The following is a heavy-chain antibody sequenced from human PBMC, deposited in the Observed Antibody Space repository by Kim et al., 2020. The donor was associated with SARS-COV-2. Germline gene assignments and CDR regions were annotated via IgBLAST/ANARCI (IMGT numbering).Heavy chain of an antibody. CDR3: AKDREYCSTTNCYETTVTVPDH. D-gene: IGHD4-17*01. V-gene: IGHV3-23*01. Sequence: GGSLRLSCAATGFPFSTYAMTWVRQAPGKGPEWVSGISASGGSSYYADSVKGRFTISRDNSKNSLYLKMTNLRAEDTAIYFCAKDREYCSTTNCYETTVTVPDHWGQGTVVTVSS. J-gene: IGHJ1*01. CDR1: GFPFSTYA. CDR2: ISASGGSS.